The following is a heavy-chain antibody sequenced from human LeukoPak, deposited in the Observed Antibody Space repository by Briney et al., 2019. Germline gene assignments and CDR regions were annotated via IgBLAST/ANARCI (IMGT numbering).Heavy chain of an antibody. V-gene: IGHV2-5*01. CDR3: AHSGYYDSSGYFDY. Sequence: SGPTLVNPTQTLTLTCTFSGFSLSTSGAGVGWIRQPPGKALEWLALIYWNDDKRYSPSLKSRLTITKDTSKNQVVLTMTNMDPVDTATYYCAHSGYYDSSGYFDYWGQGTLVTVSS. CDR1: GFSLSTSGAG. D-gene: IGHD3-22*01. CDR2: IYWNDDK. J-gene: IGHJ4*02.